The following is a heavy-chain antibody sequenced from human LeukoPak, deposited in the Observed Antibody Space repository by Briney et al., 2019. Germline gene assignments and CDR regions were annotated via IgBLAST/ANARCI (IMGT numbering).Heavy chain of an antibody. CDR1: GGSISTHY. V-gene: IGHV4-4*07. CDR2: ASNSVSGSKNYNS. Sequence: SETLSLTCTVSGGSISTHYWSWIRQPAGKGLEWGGRASNSVSGSKNYNSNSSPFLRSRVFMSVDASKNQFSLRLNSVTAADTGVYFCARDHGGSGAKLDYWGQGTLVTVSS. D-gene: IGHD3-10*01. CDR3: ARDHGGSGAKLDY. J-gene: IGHJ4*02.